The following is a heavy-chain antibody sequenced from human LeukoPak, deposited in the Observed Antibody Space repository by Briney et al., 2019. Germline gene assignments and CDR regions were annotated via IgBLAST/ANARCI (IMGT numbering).Heavy chain of an antibody. V-gene: IGHV1-46*01. CDR3: ARDGSGRPAGHYYYYYMDV. J-gene: IGHJ6*03. CDR1: GYTFTSYY. CDR2: INPSGGST. Sequence: APVKVSCKASGYTFTSYYMHWVRQAPGQGLEWMGIINPSGGSTSYAQKFQGRVTMTRDTSTSTVYMELSSLRSEDTAVDYCARDGSGRPAGHYYYYYMDVWGKGTTVTVSS.